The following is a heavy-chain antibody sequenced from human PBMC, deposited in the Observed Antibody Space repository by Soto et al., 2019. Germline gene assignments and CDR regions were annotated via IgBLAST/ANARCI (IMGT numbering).Heavy chain of an antibody. J-gene: IGHJ3*02. CDR3: ATFRFGVVQRYAFDI. CDR2: IYYSGST. V-gene: IGHV4-39*01. CDR1: GGSISSSSYY. D-gene: IGHD3-3*01. Sequence: TSETLSLTCTVSGGSISSSSYYWGWIRQPPGKGLEWIWSIYYSGSTYYNPSLKSRVTISVDTSKNQFSLKLSSVTAADTAVYYCATFRFGVVQRYAFDIWGQGTMVTVSS.